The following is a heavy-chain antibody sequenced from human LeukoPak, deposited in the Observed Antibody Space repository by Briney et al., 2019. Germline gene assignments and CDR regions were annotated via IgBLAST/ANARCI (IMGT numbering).Heavy chain of an antibody. D-gene: IGHD6-19*01. CDR1: GGSISSYY. J-gene: IGHJ2*01. Sequence: SETLSLTCTVSGGSISSYYWSWIRRPPGKGLEWIGYIYYSGSTNYNPSLKSRVTISVDTSKNQFSPKLSSVTAADTAVYYCARGHQWLVNWYFDLWGRGTLVTVSS. V-gene: IGHV4-59*01. CDR3: ARGHQWLVNWYFDL. CDR2: IYYSGST.